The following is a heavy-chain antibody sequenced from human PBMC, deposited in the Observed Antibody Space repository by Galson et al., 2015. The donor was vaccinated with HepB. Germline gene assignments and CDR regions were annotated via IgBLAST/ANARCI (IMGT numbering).Heavy chain of an antibody. Sequence: SVKVSCKASGYTFTSYYMHWVRQAPGQGLEWMGIFNPSGGSTDYAQKFQGRVTMTRDTSTSTVYIELSSLRSEDTAVYYCARDPSGTYKAWFYFDYWGQGTLVTVSS. CDR2: FNPSGGST. CDR3: ARDPSGTYKAWFYFDY. J-gene: IGHJ4*02. V-gene: IGHV1-46*01. D-gene: IGHD1-26*01. CDR1: GYTFTSYY.